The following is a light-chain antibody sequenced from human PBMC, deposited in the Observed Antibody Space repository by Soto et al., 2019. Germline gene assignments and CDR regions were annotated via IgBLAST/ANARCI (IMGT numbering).Light chain of an antibody. V-gene: IGLV1-47*02. CDR2: SNN. J-gene: IGLJ1*01. CDR1: SSNIGSNY. Sequence: QAVVTQPPSASGTPGQRVTISCSGSSSNIGSNYVYWYQQLPGTAPKLLIYSNNQRPSAVPDRFSGSKSGTSASLAISGLRSEDEADYYCAAWDDSLSGRYVFGAGTKLTVL. CDR3: AAWDDSLSGRYV.